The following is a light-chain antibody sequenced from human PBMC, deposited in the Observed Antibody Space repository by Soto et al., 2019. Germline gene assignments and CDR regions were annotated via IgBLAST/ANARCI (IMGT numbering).Light chain of an antibody. CDR3: NSYAGGTNV. V-gene: IGLV2-8*01. Sequence: QSVLTQPPSASGSPGQSVTISCTGTSSDVGGYDYVSWYQQHPGKAPKLMIYEVNKRPSGVPDRFSGSKSGNTASLTVSGLQAEDEADYYCNSYAGGTNVFGSGTKATVL. CDR1: SSDVGGYDY. J-gene: IGLJ1*01. CDR2: EVN.